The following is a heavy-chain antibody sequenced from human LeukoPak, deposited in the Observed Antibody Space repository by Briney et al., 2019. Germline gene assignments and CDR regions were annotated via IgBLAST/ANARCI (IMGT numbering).Heavy chain of an antibody. CDR2: ISGSGGST. V-gene: IGHV3-23*01. Sequence: PGGSLRLSCAASGFTFSSYAMSWVRQAPGKGLEWVSAISGSGGSTYYADSVRGRFTISRDNSKNTLYLQMNSLRAEDTAVYYCAKERLHSYGYPVDYWGQGTLVTVSS. J-gene: IGHJ4*02. CDR1: GFTFSSYA. CDR3: AKERLHSYGYPVDY. D-gene: IGHD5-18*01.